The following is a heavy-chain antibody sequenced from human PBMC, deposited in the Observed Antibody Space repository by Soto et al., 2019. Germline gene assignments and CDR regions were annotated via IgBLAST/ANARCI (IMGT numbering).Heavy chain of an antibody. Sequence: ASVKVSCKASGYTFTTYIMNWVCQAPGQRLEWMGWINVGNGNTKYSQKFQDRVTITRDTSASTVYMALSSLRSEDTAIYYCWRSADCGDNCYRPWDYWGQGILVTVAS. J-gene: IGHJ4*02. CDR2: INVGNGNT. CDR3: WRSADCGDNCYRPWDY. CDR1: GYTFTTYI. D-gene: IGHD2-21*02. V-gene: IGHV1-3*01.